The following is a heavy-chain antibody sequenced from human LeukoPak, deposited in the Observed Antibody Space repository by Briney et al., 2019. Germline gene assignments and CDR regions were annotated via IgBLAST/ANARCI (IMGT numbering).Heavy chain of an antibody. J-gene: IGHJ5*02. CDR2: IYYSGST. V-gene: IGHV4-39*07. Sequence: GSLSLTCTVSGGSISSSSYYWGWIRQPPGKGLEWIGSIYYSGSTYYNPSLKSRVTISVDTSKNQFSLKLSSVTAADTVVYYCARDFLGNWFDPWGQGTLVTVSS. CDR1: GGSISSSSYY. D-gene: IGHD2/OR15-2a*01. CDR3: ARDFLGNWFDP.